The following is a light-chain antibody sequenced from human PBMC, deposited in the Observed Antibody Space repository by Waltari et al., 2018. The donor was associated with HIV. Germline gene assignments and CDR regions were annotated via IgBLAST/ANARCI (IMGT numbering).Light chain of an antibody. J-gene: IGLJ2*01. CDR2: EVN. CDR3: SSYAGINPVI. V-gene: IGLV2-8*01. CDR1: SSDVGRSDY. Sequence: QSALTQPPSASVSLGQSVTISCPGSSSDVGRSDYVSWYQQHPGKAPKLLIFEVNKRPSGVPDRFSGSKSGNTASLTVSGLQAEDEAEYSCSSYAGINPVIFGGGTTLTVL.